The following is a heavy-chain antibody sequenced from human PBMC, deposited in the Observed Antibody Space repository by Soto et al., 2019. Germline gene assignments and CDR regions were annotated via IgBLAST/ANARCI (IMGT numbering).Heavy chain of an antibody. CDR3: AKDRPLSSSYYYWFDY. CDR2: ISGSGGST. Sequence: EVQLLESGGGLVHSGGSLRLSCAASGFTFSSYAMSWVRQAPGKGLEWVSTISGSGGSTYYADSVRGRFTISRDNSKNTLYLQMNSLRAEDTAIYYCAKDRPLSSSYYYWFDYWGQGTLVTVSS. J-gene: IGHJ5*01. V-gene: IGHV3-23*01. CDR1: GFTFSSYA. D-gene: IGHD3-22*01.